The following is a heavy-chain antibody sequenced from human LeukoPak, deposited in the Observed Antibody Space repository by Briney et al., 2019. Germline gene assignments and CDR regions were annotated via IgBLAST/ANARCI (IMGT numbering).Heavy chain of an antibody. CDR3: AKATTMVRGVMAFDY. CDR1: GFTFSSYA. J-gene: IGHJ4*02. CDR2: ISGSGGST. Sequence: GGSLRLSCAASGFTFSSYAMSWVRQAPGKGLEWVSAISGSGGSTYYADSVKGRFTISRDNSKNALYLQMNSLRAEDTAVYYCAKATTMVRGVMAFDYWGQGTLVTVSS. V-gene: IGHV3-23*01. D-gene: IGHD3-10*01.